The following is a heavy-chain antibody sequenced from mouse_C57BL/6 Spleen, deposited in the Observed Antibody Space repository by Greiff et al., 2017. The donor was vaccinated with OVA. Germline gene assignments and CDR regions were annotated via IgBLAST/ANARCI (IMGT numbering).Heavy chain of an antibody. CDR2: IDPETGGT. D-gene: IGHD1-1*01. CDR1: GYTFTDYE. CDR3: TRGFTTVVPDYFDY. J-gene: IGHJ2*01. V-gene: IGHV1-15*01. Sequence: VPLQQSGAELVRPGASVTLSCKASGYTFTDYEMHWVKQTPVHGLEWIGAIDPETGGTAYNQKFKGKAILTADKSSSTAYMELRSLTSEDSAVDYCTRGFTTVVPDYFDYGGQGTTLTVSS.